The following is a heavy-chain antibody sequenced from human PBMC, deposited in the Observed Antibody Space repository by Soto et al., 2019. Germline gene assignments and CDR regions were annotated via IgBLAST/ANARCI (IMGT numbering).Heavy chain of an antibody. CDR1: GFTFSSYA. V-gene: IGHV3-30-3*01. J-gene: IGHJ4*02. CDR3: ARDGYCSGGSCYSGPVYDY. D-gene: IGHD2-15*01. Sequence: VGSLRLSCAASGFTFSSYAMHWVRQAPGKGLEWVAVISYDGSNKYYADSVKGRFTISRDNSKNTLYPQMNSLRAEDTAVYYCARDGYCSGGSCYSGPVYDYWGQGTLVTVSS. CDR2: ISYDGSNK.